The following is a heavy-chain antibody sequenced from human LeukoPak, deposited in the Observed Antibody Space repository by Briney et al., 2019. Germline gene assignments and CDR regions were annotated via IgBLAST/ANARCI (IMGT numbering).Heavy chain of an antibody. D-gene: IGHD1-1*01. Sequence: SETLSLTCTVSGGSISSHYWSWIRQPPGKGLEWIGYIYYSGSTNYNPSLKSRVTISVDTSKNQFSLKLSSVTAADTAVYYCARHRGVKLENWSDPWGQGTLVTVSS. V-gene: IGHV4-59*08. J-gene: IGHJ5*02. CDR3: ARHRGVKLENWSDP. CDR1: GGSISSHY. CDR2: IYYSGST.